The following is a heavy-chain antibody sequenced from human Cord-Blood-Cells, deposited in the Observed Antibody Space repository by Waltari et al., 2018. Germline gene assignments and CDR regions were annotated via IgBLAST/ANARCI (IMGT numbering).Heavy chain of an antibody. CDR2: IYWNDDK. D-gene: IGHD6-13*01. V-gene: IGHV2-5*01. CDR3: AHTSSSWYYFDY. J-gene: IGHJ4*02. Sequence: QITLKESGPTLVKPTQTLTLTCTFSGFSLSTSGVGVGWIRQPPGKALEWLALIYWNDDKRYSPSLKSRLTITNDTSKNQVVLTMTNMDPVDTATYYCAHTSSSWYYFDYWGQGTLVTVSS. CDR1: GFSLSTSGVG.